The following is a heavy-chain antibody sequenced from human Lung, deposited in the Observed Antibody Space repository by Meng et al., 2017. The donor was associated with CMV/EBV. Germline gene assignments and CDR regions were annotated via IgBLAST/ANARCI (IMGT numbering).Heavy chain of an antibody. D-gene: IGHD2-15*01. J-gene: IGHJ6*02. Sequence: SETLSLTCTVSGGSISSYYWSWIRQPPGKGLEWIGYIYYSGSTNYNPSLKSRVTISVDTSKNQFSLKLSSVTAADTAVYYCARVGWDYYYYGMDVWGQGTTVTASS. CDR2: IYYSGST. CDR1: GGSISSYY. CDR3: ARVGWDYYYYGMDV. V-gene: IGHV4-59*01.